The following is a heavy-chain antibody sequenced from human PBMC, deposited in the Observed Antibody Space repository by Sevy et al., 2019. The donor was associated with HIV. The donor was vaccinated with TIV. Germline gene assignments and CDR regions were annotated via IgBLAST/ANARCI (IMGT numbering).Heavy chain of an antibody. V-gene: IGHV3-30*04. CDR1: GFTFSDYS. CDR2: ISYDGRNNK. Sequence: GGYLRLSCAASGFTFSDYSMHWVRQAPGKGLEWMAVISYDGRNNKYNVDSVKGRFTISRDNSKNTLFLQMNSLRAEDSAASYCARDRGEILRSAFDYWGQGTLVTVSS. D-gene: IGHD3-16*01. J-gene: IGHJ4*02. CDR3: ARDRGEILRSAFDY.